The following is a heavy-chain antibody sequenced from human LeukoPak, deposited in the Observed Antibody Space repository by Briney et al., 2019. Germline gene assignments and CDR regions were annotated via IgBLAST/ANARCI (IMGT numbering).Heavy chain of an antibody. J-gene: IGHJ4*02. CDR3: ARSSSSGLY. CDR1: GGSFSGYY. CDR2: INHRGST. D-gene: IGHD6-6*01. V-gene: IGHV4-34*01. Sequence: SETLSLTCAVYGGSFSGYYWSWIRQPPGKGLEWIGEINHRGSTNYDPSLKSRVTISVDTSKNQFSLKLSSVTAADTAVYYCARSSSSGLYWGQGTLVTVSS.